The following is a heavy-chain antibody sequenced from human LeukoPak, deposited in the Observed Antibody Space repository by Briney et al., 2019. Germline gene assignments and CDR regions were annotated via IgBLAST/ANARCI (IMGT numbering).Heavy chain of an antibody. V-gene: IGHV3-48*01. J-gene: IGHJ4*02. CDR3: ARSSGHNL. Sequence: GGSLRLSCEASGSSFSNFSMPWVRQAPGEGLEWLSYISRRSTTIYYAASVKGRFTISRDNAEKSLYLQMNSLRVEDTAVYFCARSSGHNLWGRGTLVTVSS. D-gene: IGHD3-22*01. CDR1: GSSFSNFS. CDR2: ISRRSTTI.